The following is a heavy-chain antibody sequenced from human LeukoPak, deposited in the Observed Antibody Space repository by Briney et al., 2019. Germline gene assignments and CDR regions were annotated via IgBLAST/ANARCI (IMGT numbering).Heavy chain of an antibody. CDR1: GFTFRSFV. V-gene: IGHV3-23*01. Sequence: PGGSLRLSCAASGFTFRSFVMTWVRQAPGKGLEWVSSISDSAATTFYADSVKGRFTISRDNSKNTLYLQMNSLRAEDTALYYCARGNVPHHYYYMDVWGKGTTVTVSS. CDR3: ARGNVPHHYYYMDV. J-gene: IGHJ6*03. CDR2: ISDSAATT.